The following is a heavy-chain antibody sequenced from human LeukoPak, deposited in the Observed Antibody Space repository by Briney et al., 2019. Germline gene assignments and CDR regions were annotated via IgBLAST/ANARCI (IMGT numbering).Heavy chain of an antibody. V-gene: IGHV4-30-4*01. CDR1: GGSISSGDYY. D-gene: IGHD5-24*01. Sequence: SETLSLTCTVSGGSISSGDYYWSWIRQPPGKGLEWIRYIFYSVSTYYNPSLTRRVTISVDTSKNQFSLKLSSVTAADTAVYYCARTPPRDGYNSDPYYFDYWGQGTLVTVSS. CDR3: ARTPPRDGYNSDPYYFDY. J-gene: IGHJ4*02. CDR2: IFYSVST.